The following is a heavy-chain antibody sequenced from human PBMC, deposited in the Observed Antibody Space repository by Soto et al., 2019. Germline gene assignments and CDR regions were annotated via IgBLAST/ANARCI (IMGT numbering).Heavy chain of an antibody. CDR1: GGSISSYY. CDR2: IYYSGST. J-gene: IGHJ4*02. V-gene: IGHV4-59*12. D-gene: IGHD3-22*01. CDR3: ATIWGSSGYYYYFDY. Sequence: SETLSLTCTVSGGSISSYYWSWIRQPPGKGLEWIGYIYYSGSTYYNPSLNGRFTISVDTSKNQFSLKLSSVTAADTAMYYCATIWGSSGYYYYFDYWGQGTLVTVSS.